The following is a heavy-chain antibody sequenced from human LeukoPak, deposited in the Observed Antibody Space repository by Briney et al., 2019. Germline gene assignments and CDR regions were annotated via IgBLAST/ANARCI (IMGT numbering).Heavy chain of an antibody. V-gene: IGHV1-46*01. J-gene: IGHJ3*02. CDR1: GYTFTSYY. CDR2: INPSGGST. CDR3: ARDYYDSSGGGDAFDI. D-gene: IGHD3-22*01. Sequence: GASVKVSCKASGYTFTSYYMHWVRQAPGQGLEWMGIINPSGGSTSYAQKFQGRVTMTRDMSTSTVYMELSSLRSEDTAVYYCARDYYDSSGGGDAFDIWGQGTMVTVSS.